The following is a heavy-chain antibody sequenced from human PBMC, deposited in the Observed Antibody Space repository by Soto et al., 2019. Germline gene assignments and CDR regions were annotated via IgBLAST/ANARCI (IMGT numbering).Heavy chain of an antibody. CDR2: IYYSGRT. J-gene: IGHJ4*02. CDR3: ARVGGDDFGDSGGFDY. CDR1: GGSIRDYF. D-gene: IGHD4-17*01. V-gene: IGHV4-59*01. Sequence: QVQLQEWGPGLVKPSETLSLTCTVSGGSIRDYFWTWIRQPPGKGLEWIGYIYYSGRTNYNPSLKSRVSISVDTSKNHFSLQLRSVTAADTAVYYCARVGGDDFGDSGGFDYWGQGTLVTVSS.